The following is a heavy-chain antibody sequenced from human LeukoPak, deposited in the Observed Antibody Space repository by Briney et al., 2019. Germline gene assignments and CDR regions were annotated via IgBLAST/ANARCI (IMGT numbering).Heavy chain of an antibody. Sequence: SSVKVSCKASGGTFSSYAISWVRQAPGQGLEWMGGIIPIFGTANYAQKFQGRVTITTDESTSTAYMELSSLRSDDTAVYYCARGGRTVTPNIVYFDYWGQGTLVTVSS. CDR1: GGTFSSYA. J-gene: IGHJ4*02. CDR2: IIPIFGTA. V-gene: IGHV1-69*05. D-gene: IGHD4-17*01. CDR3: ARGGRTVTPNIVYFDY.